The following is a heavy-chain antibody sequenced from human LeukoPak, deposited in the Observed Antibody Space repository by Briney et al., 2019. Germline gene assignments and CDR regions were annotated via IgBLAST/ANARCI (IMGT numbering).Heavy chain of an antibody. CDR3: ARGSSTYNWFDP. CDR1: GGTFSSYA. Sequence: SVKVSCKASGGTFSSYAISWVRQAPGQGLEWMGRIIPILGIANYAQKFQGRVTITADKSTSTAYMELSSLRSEDTAVYYCARGSSTYNWFDPWGQGTLVTVSS. CDR2: IIPILGIA. D-gene: IGHD6-6*01. J-gene: IGHJ5*02. V-gene: IGHV1-69*04.